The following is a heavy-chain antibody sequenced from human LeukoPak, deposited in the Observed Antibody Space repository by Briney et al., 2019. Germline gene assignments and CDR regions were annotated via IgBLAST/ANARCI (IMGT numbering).Heavy chain of an antibody. CDR3: ARDLGDHEGY. CDR1: GFTFSSYE. D-gene: IGHD4-17*01. CDR2: ISSSGSTI. J-gene: IGHJ4*02. V-gene: IGHV3-48*03. Sequence: GGSLRLSCVASGFTFSSYEMNWVRQAPGKGLEWVSYISSSGSTIYYADSVKGRFTISRDNAKNSLYLQMNSLRAEDTAVYYCARDLGDHEGYWGQGTLVTVSS.